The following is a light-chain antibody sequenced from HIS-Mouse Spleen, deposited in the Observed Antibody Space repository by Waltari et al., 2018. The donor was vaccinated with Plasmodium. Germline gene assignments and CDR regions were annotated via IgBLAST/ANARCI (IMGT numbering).Light chain of an antibody. Sequence: EIAMTQSPAPLSVSPGARATLSCRASQSVTSTLAWYQQKPGQAPRLLIYGASTRATGIPARFIGSGSGTEFTLTISSLQSEDFAVYYGQQYNNWSFTFGPGTKVDIK. CDR1: QSVTST. V-gene: IGKV3-15*01. CDR2: GAS. J-gene: IGKJ3*01. CDR3: QQYNNWSFT.